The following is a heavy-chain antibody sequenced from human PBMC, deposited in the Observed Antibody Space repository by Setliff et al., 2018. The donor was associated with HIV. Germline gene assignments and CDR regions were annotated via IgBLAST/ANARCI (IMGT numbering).Heavy chain of an antibody. CDR1: GGSISSGDYY. Sequence: SETLSLTCTVSGGSISSGDYYWTWIRQHPGKGLEWIGYIYYSGRTYYNPSLKSRVTISVDTSKNQFSLKLSSVTAADTAVYYCARGRFTYYYDSSGYYYWGQGTLVTVSS. V-gene: IGHV4-31*03. D-gene: IGHD3-22*01. J-gene: IGHJ4*02. CDR3: ARGRFTYYYDSSGYYY. CDR2: IYYSGRT.